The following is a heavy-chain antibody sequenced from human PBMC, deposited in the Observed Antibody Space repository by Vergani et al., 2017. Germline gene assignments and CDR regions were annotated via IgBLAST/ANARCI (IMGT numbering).Heavy chain of an antibody. CDR3: AKVRDANQLPQY. D-gene: IGHD2-2*01. V-gene: IGHV3-30*04. CDR1: GFIFQNYT. J-gene: IGHJ4*02. CDR2: ISNDGRHT. Sequence: QVNLVGSGGGVVQPGRSLRLSCATYGFIFQNYTMHWVRQAPGKGLEWVALISNDGRHTYYADSVRGRFTISRDNAKNSLYLQMNSLRAEDTALYYCAKVRDANQLPQYWSQGTLVTVSS.